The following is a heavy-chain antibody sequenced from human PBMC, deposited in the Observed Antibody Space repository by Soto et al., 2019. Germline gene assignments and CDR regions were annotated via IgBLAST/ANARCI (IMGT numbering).Heavy chain of an antibody. CDR2: IIPIFGTA. V-gene: IGHV1-69*13. CDR3: AGTLRLGELSLPDY. Sequence: ASVKVSCKASGGTFSSYAISWVRQAPGQGLEWMGGIIPIFGTANYAQKFQGRVTITADESTSTAYMELSSLRSEDTAVYYCAGTLRLGELSLPDYWGQGTLVTVSS. D-gene: IGHD3-16*02. CDR1: GGTFSSYA. J-gene: IGHJ4*02.